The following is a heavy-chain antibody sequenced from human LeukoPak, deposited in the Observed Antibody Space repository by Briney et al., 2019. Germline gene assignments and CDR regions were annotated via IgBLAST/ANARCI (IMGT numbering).Heavy chain of an antibody. CDR1: GGSISSYY. CDR3: ATGHLYSGSYH. D-gene: IGHD1-26*01. J-gene: IGHJ5*02. CDR2: IYYSGST. Sequence: SETLSLTCTVSGGSISSYYWSWIRQPPGKGLEWIGYIYYSGSTNYNPSLKSRVTISVDTSKNQFSLKLSSVTAADTAVYYCATGHLYSGSYHWGQGTLVTVSS. V-gene: IGHV4-59*01.